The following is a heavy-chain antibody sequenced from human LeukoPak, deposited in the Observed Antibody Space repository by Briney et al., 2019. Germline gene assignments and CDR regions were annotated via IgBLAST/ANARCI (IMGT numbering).Heavy chain of an antibody. V-gene: IGHV3-48*02. CDR3: LGKRY. CDR2: IRGGSNTI. D-gene: IGHD1-26*01. J-gene: IGHJ4*02. CDR1: GFTFSSHN. Sequence: AGGSLRLSCAASGFTFSSHNMNWVRQAPGRGLEWVSFIRGGSNTIYYADSVKGRFTVSRDNAKSSLYLQMNSLRDEDTAVYYCLGKRYWGQGTLVTVSS.